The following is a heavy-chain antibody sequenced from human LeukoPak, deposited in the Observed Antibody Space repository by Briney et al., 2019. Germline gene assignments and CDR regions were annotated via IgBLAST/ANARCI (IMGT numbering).Heavy chain of an antibody. CDR1: GFTFSSYG. D-gene: IGHD3-22*01. CDR3: TRVAFLGGYSQAFDI. CDR2: IWYDGSNK. V-gene: IGHV3-33*01. Sequence: GGSLRLSCAASGFTFSSYGMHWVRQAPGKGLEWVAVIWYDGSNKYYADSVEGRFTISRDNSKNTLYLQMNSLRAEDSAVYYCTRVAFLGGYSQAFDIWGQGTMVTVSS. J-gene: IGHJ3*02.